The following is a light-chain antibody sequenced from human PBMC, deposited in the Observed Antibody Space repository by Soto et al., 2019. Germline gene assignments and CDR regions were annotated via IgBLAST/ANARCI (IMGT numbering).Light chain of an antibody. Sequence: DIQMTQSPSSLSASVGVRVTITCRASQCISNYLAWYRQKPGKVPKLLIYAASTLQSGVPSRCSGSGSGTDFTLTISILQPEDGATYYFQKYNSAPLTFGGGTKEQIK. CDR3: QKYNSAPLT. CDR2: AAS. J-gene: IGKJ4*01. V-gene: IGKV1-27*01. CDR1: QCISNY.